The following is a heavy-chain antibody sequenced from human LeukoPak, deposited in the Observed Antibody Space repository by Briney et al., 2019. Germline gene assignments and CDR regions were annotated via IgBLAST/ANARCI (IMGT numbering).Heavy chain of an antibody. CDR1: GGSFSGYY. CDR2: INHSGST. J-gene: IGHJ5*02. Sequence: SETLSLTCAVYGGSFSGYYWSWIRQPPGKGLEWIGEINHSGSTNYNPSLKSRVTISVDTSKNQFSLKLSSVTAADTAVYYCARGPPSRQYCSSTSCYTSRGSRAHRPNNWFDPWGQGTLVTVSS. V-gene: IGHV4-34*01. CDR3: ARGPPSRQYCSSTSCYTSRGSRAHRPNNWFDP. D-gene: IGHD2-2*02.